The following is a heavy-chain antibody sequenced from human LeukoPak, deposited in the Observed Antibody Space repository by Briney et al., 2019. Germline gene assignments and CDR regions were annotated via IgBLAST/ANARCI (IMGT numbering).Heavy chain of an antibody. D-gene: IGHD3-10*01. CDR2: ISAYNGHT. J-gene: IGHJ4*02. Sequence: ASVKVSCKASGYTFTSYYMSWVRQAPGQGLEWMGWISAYNGHTNYAQKLQGRVTMTTDTSTSTAYIELRTLRSDDPAVYYCAREVDGVSFGELLIVYWGQGTLVSVSS. V-gene: IGHV1-18*01. CDR3: AREVDGVSFGELLIVY. CDR1: GYTFTSYY.